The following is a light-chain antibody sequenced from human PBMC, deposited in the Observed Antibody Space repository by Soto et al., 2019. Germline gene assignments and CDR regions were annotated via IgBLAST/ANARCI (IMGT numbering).Light chain of an antibody. CDR3: QQYNNWPPLT. V-gene: IGKV3-15*01. Sequence: EIVMTQSPATLSVSPGERATLSCRASQSVSSNLAWYQQKPGQASRLLIYGASTRATGIPARFSGSGSGTEFTLTISSLQSEDFAVYYCQQYNNWPPLTFGQGTKV. J-gene: IGKJ1*01. CDR1: QSVSSN. CDR2: GAS.